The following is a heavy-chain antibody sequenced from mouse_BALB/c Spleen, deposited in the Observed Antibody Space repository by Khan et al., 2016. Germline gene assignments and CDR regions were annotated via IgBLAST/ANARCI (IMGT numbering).Heavy chain of an antibody. Sequence: EVKLLESGPGLVKPSQSLSLTCTVTGYSITSDYAWNWIRQFPGNKLEWMGYISYSGSTSYNPSLKSRISITRDTSKNQFFLQLNSVTTEDTATYYCASGDYYGSSYVDYWGQGTTLTVSS. CDR3: ASGDYYGSSYVDY. CDR2: ISYSGST. V-gene: IGHV3-2*02. D-gene: IGHD1-1*01. J-gene: IGHJ2*01. CDR1: GYSITSDYA.